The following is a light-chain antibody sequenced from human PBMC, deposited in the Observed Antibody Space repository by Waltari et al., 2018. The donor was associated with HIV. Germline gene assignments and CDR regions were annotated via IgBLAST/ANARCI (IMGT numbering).Light chain of an antibody. J-gene: IGKJ2*01. CDR3: QQYSSYSVYT. V-gene: IGKV1-5*03. CDR1: QMLIYW. CDR2: TAS. Sequence: DIQMTQSPSTVSASVGDRVNITSRATQMLIYWLIWFQQKPGKALKVMLYTASTLESGLPLRVCGSSSKTEFTLAISRLQPDDVATYYCQQYSSYSVYTFGQGTKVEIK.